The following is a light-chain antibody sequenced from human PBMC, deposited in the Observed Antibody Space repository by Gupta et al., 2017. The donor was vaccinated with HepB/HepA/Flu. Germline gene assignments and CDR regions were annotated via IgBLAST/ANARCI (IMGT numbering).Light chain of an antibody. Sequence: EIVLTQSPGTLSLSPGERATLSCRASQSSGNYLAWYQQKPGQSPRLLIYDTSSRATGTPARFSGSGSGTDFTLTIGSLEPEDFAVYYCQLRSSWPMFTFGQGTRLEIK. CDR3: QLRSSWPMFT. J-gene: IGKJ5*01. CDR1: QSSGNY. V-gene: IGKV3-11*01. CDR2: DTS.